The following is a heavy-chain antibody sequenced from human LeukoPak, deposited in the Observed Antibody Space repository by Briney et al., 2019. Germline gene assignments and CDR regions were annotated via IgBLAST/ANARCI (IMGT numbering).Heavy chain of an antibody. J-gene: IGHJ3*02. CDR2: IYYSGST. CDR3: ARDGRITIFGGDNAFDI. D-gene: IGHD3-3*01. V-gene: IGHV4-30-4*08. Sequence: PSQTLSLTCTVSGGSISSGDYYWSWIRQPPGKGLEWIGYIYYSGSTYYNPSLKSRVTISVDTSKNQFSLKLSSVTAADTAVYYCARDGRITIFGGDNAFDIWGQGTMVTVSS. CDR1: GGSISSGDYY.